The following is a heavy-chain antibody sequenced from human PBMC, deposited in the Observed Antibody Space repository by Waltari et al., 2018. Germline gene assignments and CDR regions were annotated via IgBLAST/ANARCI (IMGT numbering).Heavy chain of an antibody. CDR2: IYYSGST. CDR3: ARHLVRGPAPGLLLAYAFDI. Sequence: QLQLQESGPGLVKPSETLSLTCSVSGGSISSSSYYWGWIRQPPGKGLEWIGSIYYSGSTYYNPSLKSRVTISVDTSKNQFSLKLTSVTAADTAVYYCARHLVRGPAPGLLLAYAFDIWGQGTMVTVSS. J-gene: IGHJ3*02. CDR1: GGSISSSSYY. D-gene: IGHD3-10*01. V-gene: IGHV4-39*01.